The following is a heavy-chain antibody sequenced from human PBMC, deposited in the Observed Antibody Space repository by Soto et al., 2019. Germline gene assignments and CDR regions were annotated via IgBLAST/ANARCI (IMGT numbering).Heavy chain of an antibody. CDR2: INPNTGGT. Sequence: QVQLVQSGAEVKKPGASVKVSCMASGYTFTGYFIHWVREVPGQGLEYMGWINPNTGGTDYAQKFQGRVTMTRDTSISTVFMEMKRLTSDDTAVYYCARVASWAARDWFEPWGQGILVTVSS. J-gene: IGHJ5*02. CDR1: GYTFTGYF. V-gene: IGHV1-2*02. CDR3: ARVASWAARDWFEP. D-gene: IGHD2-15*01.